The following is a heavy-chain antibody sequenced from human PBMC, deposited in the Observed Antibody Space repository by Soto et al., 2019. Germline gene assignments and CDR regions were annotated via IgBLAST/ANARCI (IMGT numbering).Heavy chain of an antibody. CDR1: GFSFSNFW. D-gene: IGHD3-16*01. Sequence: GGSLRLSCVASGFSFSNFWMRWVRQAPGKGLEWVASIKHDGSEKKYVDSVKGRFTVSRDNAKNSLFLQMNSLRAEDTAVYYCMRTGDSGGDYWGLGTLVTVSS. V-gene: IGHV3-7*01. CDR3: MRTGDSGGDY. J-gene: IGHJ4*02. CDR2: IKHDGSEK.